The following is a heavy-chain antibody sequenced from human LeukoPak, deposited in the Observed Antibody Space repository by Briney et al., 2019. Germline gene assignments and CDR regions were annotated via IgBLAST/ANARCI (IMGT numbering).Heavy chain of an antibody. CDR1: GGSFSGYY. CDR2: INHSGST. V-gene: IGHV4-34*01. D-gene: IGHD3-10*01. CDR3: ARGGESPYYFDY. Sequence: SETLSLTCAVYGGSFSGYYWSWIRRPPGKGLEWIGEINHSGSTNYNPSLKSRVTISVDTSKNQFSLKLSSVTAADTAVYYCARGGESPYYFDYWGQGTLVTVSS. J-gene: IGHJ4*02.